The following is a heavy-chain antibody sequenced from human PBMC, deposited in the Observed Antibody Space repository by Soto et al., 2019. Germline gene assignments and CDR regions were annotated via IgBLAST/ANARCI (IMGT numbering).Heavy chain of an antibody. J-gene: IGHJ3*02. CDR3: ARGGRGYSYGYGEGAFDI. CDR2: IGADGDR. V-gene: IGHV3-13*01. D-gene: IGHD5-18*01. CDR1: EFTFSTHD. Sequence: GGALRLSCAASEFTFSTHDMDWHRQATGKGLELVSAIGADGDRYYPAPVKGRFTISRENAKNSLYLQINRLRAGDTAVYYCARGGRGYSYGYGEGAFDIWGQGTMVTVSS.